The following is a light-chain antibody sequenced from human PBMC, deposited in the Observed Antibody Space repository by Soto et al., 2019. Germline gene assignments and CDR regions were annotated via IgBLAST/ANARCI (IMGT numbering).Light chain of an antibody. V-gene: IGKV1-5*03. CDR1: QTISNW. Sequence: DIQMTQSPSTLSASVGDRVTISCRASQTISNWLAWYQQKPGKVPKLLISTASTLETGVPSRFSGSGSGTEFTLTISSLQPDDFATYYCQHYSRYPLSFGGGTTVEIK. CDR3: QHYSRYPLS. CDR2: TAS. J-gene: IGKJ4*01.